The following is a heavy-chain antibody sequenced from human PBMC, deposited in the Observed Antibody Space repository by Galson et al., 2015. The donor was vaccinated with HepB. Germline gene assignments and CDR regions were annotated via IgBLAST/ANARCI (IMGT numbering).Heavy chain of an antibody. J-gene: IGHJ4*02. CDR3: ARGIAAAGRDY. Sequence: SVKVSCKVSGYTFTGYYMHWVRQAPGQGLEWMGWINPNSGGTNYAQEFQGRVTMTRDTSISTAYMELSRLRSDDTAVYYCARGIAAAGRDYWGQGTLVTVSS. CDR2: INPNSGGT. CDR1: GYTFTGYY. V-gene: IGHV1-2*02. D-gene: IGHD6-13*01.